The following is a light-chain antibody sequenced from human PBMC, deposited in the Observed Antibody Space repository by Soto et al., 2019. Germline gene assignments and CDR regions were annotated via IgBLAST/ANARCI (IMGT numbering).Light chain of an antibody. V-gene: IGLV2-14*01. Sequence: QSALTQPDSVSGSPGQTITISCTGTSSDIGGYNAVSWYQHHPGKAPKLIIYEVTHRPSGVSDRFSASKSGNTASLTISGLQAEDEADYYCNSFRVSHLYVFGHGTKVTVL. CDR1: SSDIGGYNA. J-gene: IGLJ1*01. CDR2: EVT. CDR3: NSFRVSHLYV.